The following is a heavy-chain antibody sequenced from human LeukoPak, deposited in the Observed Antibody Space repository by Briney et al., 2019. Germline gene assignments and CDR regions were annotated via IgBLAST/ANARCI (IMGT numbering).Heavy chain of an antibody. CDR1: GFTVSSNY. D-gene: IGHD6-13*01. J-gene: IGHJ1*01. V-gene: IGHV3-53*01. CDR2: IYSGGST. Sequence: GGSLRLSCAASGFTVSSNYMSWVRQAPGKGLEWVSVIYSGGSTFYADSVKGRFTISRDNSKNTLYLQMNSLRAEDTAVYYCAISSRLAAEYFQHWGQGTLVTVSS. CDR3: AISSRLAAEYFQH.